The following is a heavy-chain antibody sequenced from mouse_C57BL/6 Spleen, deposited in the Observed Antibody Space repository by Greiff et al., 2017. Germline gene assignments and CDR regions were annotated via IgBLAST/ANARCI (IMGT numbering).Heavy chain of an antibody. CDR1: GFTFSSYG. Sequence: DVQLVESGGDLVKPGGSLKLSCAASGFTFSSYGMSWVRQTPDKRLEWVATISSGGSYTYYPDSVKGRFTISRDNAKNTLYLQMSSLKSEDTAMYYCARPTMITTKYFDVGGTGTTVTVSS. J-gene: IGHJ1*03. CDR3: ARPTMITTKYFDV. D-gene: IGHD2-4*01. V-gene: IGHV5-6*01. CDR2: ISSGGSYT.